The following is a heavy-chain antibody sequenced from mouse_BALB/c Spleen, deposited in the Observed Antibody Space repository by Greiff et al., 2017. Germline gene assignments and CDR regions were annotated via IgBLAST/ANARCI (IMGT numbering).Heavy chain of an antibody. D-gene: IGHD2-14*01. V-gene: IGHV1S81*02. CDR1: GYTFTSYW. CDR2: INPSNGRT. CDR3: AAYYRYDNWYFDV. J-gene: IGHJ1*01. Sequence: VQLQQSGAELVKPGASVKLSCKASGYTFTSYWMHWVKQRPGQGLEWIGEINPSNGRTNYNEKFKSKATLTVDKSSSTAYMQLSSLTSEDSAVYYCAAYYRYDNWYFDVWGAGTTVTVSS.